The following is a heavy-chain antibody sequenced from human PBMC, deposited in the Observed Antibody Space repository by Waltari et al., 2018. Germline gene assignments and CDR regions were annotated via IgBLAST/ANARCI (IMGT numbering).Heavy chain of an antibody. CDR2: IIPIFGTA. D-gene: IGHD3-22*01. CDR3: ARVNYYDSSGYYRSPHDAFDI. Sequence: QVQLVQSGAEVKKPGSSVKVSCKASGGTFSSYAISWVRRAPGQGLGGMGGIIPIFGTANYAQKFQGRVTITADESTSTAYMELSSLRSEDTAVYYCARVNYYDSSGYYRSPHDAFDIWGQGTMVTVSS. V-gene: IGHV1-69*13. J-gene: IGHJ3*02. CDR1: GGTFSSYA.